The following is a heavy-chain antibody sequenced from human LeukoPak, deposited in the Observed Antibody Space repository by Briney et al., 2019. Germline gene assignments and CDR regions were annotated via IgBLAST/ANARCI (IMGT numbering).Heavy chain of an antibody. CDR3: ATGEVFPTYDFWSGPIDY. Sequence: SETLSLTCAVSGGAISSSRHSWTWIRQPPGKGLEWIGIIYYNGSTYYNPSLKSRVTISVDTSKNQFSLKLSSVTAADIAVYYCATGEVFPTYDFWSGPIDYWGQGTLVTVSS. V-gene: IGHV4-39*07. CDR1: GGAISSSRHS. CDR2: IYYNGST. J-gene: IGHJ4*02. D-gene: IGHD3-3*01.